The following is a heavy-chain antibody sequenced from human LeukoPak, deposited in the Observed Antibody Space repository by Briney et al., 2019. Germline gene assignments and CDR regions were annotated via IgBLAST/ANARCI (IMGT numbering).Heavy chain of an antibody. V-gene: IGHV4-4*09. D-gene: IGHD1-26*01. CDR3: ARWEESLHAFEI. J-gene: IGHJ3*02. CDR1: GGSMRSDC. CDR2: LCHSGVT. Sequence: SETLSLTCTFPGGSMRSDCCNWIRQPPGKGLEWIGFLCHSGVTQYFPSLKSRVTMSLDTSKNQFSLSLNAVTDTDTAVYYCARWEESLHAFEIWGQGTKVAV.